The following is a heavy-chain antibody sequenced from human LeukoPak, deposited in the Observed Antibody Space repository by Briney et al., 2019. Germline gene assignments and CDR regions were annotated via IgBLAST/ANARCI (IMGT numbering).Heavy chain of an antibody. CDR1: GGSFSGYY. D-gene: IGHD3-22*01. J-gene: IGHJ4*02. V-gene: IGHV4-34*01. CDR2: INHSGST. Sequence: KPSKTLSLTCAVYGGSFSGYYWSWIRQPPGKGLEWIGEINHSGSTNYNPSLKSRVTISVDTSKNQFSLKLSSVTAADTAVYYCARRNAITTTYYFDYWGQGTLVTVSS. CDR3: ARRNAITTTYYFDY.